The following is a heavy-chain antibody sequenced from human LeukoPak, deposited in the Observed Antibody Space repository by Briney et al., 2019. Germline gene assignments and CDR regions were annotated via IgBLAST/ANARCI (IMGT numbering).Heavy chain of an antibody. V-gene: IGHV1-8*01. J-gene: IGHJ4*02. D-gene: IGHD1-7*01. CDR2: MNPNSGNT. Sequence: ASVKVPCKASGYTFTSYDINWVRQATGQGLEWMGWMNPNSGNTGYAQKFQGRVTMTRNTSISTAYMELSSLRSEDTAVYYCARGNGDWNYGTFDYWGQGTLVTVSS. CDR3: ARGNGDWNYGTFDY. CDR1: GYTFTSYD.